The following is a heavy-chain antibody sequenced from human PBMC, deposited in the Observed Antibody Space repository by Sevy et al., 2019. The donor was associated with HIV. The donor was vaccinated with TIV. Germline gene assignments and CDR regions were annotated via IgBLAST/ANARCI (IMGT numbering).Heavy chain of an antibody. CDR3: AREKEQWLVRRWFDP. Sequence: PETLSLTCTVSGGSVSSGSYYWSWIRQPPGKGLEWIGYIYYSGSTNYNPSLKSRVTISVDTSKNQFSLKLSSVTAADTAVYYCAREKEQWLVRRWFDPWGQGTLVTVSS. CDR2: IYYSGST. V-gene: IGHV4-61*01. CDR1: GGSVSSGSYY. J-gene: IGHJ5*02. D-gene: IGHD6-19*01.